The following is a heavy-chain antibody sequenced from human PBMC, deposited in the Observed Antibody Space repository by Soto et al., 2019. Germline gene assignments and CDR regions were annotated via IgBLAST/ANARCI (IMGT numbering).Heavy chain of an antibody. Sequence: ASVKVSCKASGYTFTGYYMHWVRQAPGQGLEWMGWINPNSGGTNYAQKLQGRVTLTRDTSIGTAYIEVNSLTSDDTAVYFCTRENIENSDGLYDAFDIWGQGTTVTVSS. J-gene: IGHJ3*02. D-gene: IGHD5-18*01. CDR3: TRENIENSDGLYDAFDI. CDR1: GYTFTGYY. CDR2: INPNSGGT. V-gene: IGHV1-2*02.